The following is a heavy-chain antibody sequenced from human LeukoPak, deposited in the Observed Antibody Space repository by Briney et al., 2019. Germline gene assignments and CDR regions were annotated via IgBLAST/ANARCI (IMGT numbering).Heavy chain of an antibody. Sequence: QSGGSLRLSCAASGFTFSSYGMHWVRQAPGKGLEWVAFIRYDGSNKYYADSVKGRFTISRDNSKNTLYLQMNSLRAEDTAVYYCAKDRQHGIAVAGYVDYWGQGTLVTVSS. J-gene: IGHJ4*02. CDR1: GFTFSSYG. D-gene: IGHD6-19*01. V-gene: IGHV3-30*02. CDR3: AKDRQHGIAVAGYVDY. CDR2: IRYDGSNK.